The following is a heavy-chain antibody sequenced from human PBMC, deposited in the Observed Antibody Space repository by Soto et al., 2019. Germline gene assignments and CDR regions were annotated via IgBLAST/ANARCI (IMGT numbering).Heavy chain of an antibody. J-gene: IGHJ4*02. V-gene: IGHV3-74*01. D-gene: IGHD3-10*01. Sequence: EVPLVESGGGLVQPGGSLRLSCATSGFTFSSYWMHWVRQAPEKGLVWVSRINIDGSSTTYADSVKGRFTISRDNAKNTLHLEMNSLRAEDTAVYYCARGDLSGRWTYWGQGTLVTVSS. CDR2: INIDGSST. CDR1: GFTFSSYW. CDR3: ARGDLSGRWTY.